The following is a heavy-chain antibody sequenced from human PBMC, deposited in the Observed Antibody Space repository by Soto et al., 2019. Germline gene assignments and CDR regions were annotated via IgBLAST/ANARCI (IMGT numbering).Heavy chain of an antibody. V-gene: IGHV4-39*01. CDR2: SYYSGST. CDR3: ATSNWFDP. CDR1: GGSISSRGYY. Sequence: QLQLQESGPGLVKPSETLSLTCTVSGGSISSRGYYWGWIRQPPGKGLEWIGTSYYSGSTYYNPSLKSRVTISVDTSKNQFSLTLSSVTAADTAVYYCATSNWFDPWGQGTLVTVSS. J-gene: IGHJ5*02.